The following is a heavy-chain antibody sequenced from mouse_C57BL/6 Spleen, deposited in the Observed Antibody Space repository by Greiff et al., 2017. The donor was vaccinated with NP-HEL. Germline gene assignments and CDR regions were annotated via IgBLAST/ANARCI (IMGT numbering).Heavy chain of an antibody. CDR1: GYTFPSYW. CDR2: IYPSDSET. J-gene: IGHJ2*01. Sequence: QVQLQQPGAELVRPGSSVQLSCKASGYTFPSYWLDWVKPRPGQGLEWIGNIYPSDSETHYNQKFKDKATLTVDKSSSTAYMQLISLTSEDSAVYYCATAYYGCFDYWGQGTTLTVSS. CDR3: ATAYYGCFDY. D-gene: IGHD2-10*01. V-gene: IGHV1-61*01.